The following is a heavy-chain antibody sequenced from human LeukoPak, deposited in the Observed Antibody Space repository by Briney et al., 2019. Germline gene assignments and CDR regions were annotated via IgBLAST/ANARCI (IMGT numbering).Heavy chain of an antibody. Sequence: SVKVSCKASGYTFTSYGISWVRQAPGQGLEWMGWISAYNGNTNYAQKLQGRVTMTTDTSTSTAYMELRSLRSDDTAVYYCARDSDYDYGAEYYFDYWGQGTLVTVSP. J-gene: IGHJ4*02. D-gene: IGHD4-17*01. CDR1: GYTFTSYG. CDR3: ARDSDYDYGAEYYFDY. V-gene: IGHV1-18*01. CDR2: ISAYNGNT.